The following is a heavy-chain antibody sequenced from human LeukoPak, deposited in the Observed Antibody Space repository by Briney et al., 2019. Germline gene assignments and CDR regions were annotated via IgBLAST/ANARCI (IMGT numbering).Heavy chain of an antibody. J-gene: IGHJ3*02. CDR2: VYSTGSA. D-gene: IGHD5-24*01. Sequence: SETLSLTCTVSSGSINSDGYYWSWLRQPAGKGLEWIGRVYSTGSANYSPSLESRFIISIDTFKNQFFLRLSSVTAADTAVYYCARVYRRDGYNYDGFDIWGQGTMVTVS. CDR3: ARVYRRDGYNYDGFDI. V-gene: IGHV4-61*02. CDR1: SGSINSDGYY.